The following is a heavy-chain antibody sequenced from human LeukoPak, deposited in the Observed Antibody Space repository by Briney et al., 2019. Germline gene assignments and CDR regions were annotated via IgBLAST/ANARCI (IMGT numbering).Heavy chain of an antibody. CDR1: GGSISTYY. CDR2: IYHTGST. J-gene: IGHJ6*03. CDR3: EPYRTYYYYYMDV. Sequence: SETLSLTCTVSGGSISTYYWSWIRQPPGKGLEWLGFIYHTGSTTYNPSLKSRVTISLDTSKNQISLNLSSVTAADTAVYYCEPYRTYYYYYMDVWGKGTTVTVSS. D-gene: IGHD1-14*01. V-gene: IGHV4-59*01.